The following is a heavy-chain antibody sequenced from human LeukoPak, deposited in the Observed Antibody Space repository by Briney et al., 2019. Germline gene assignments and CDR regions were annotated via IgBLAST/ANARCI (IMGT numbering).Heavy chain of an antibody. CDR3: ARGVGFGPN. Sequence: PGRSLTLSCAASGFTFSSYGMHWVRQAPGKGLEWVAVISYDGSNKYYADSVKGRFTISRDNAKNSLYLQMNSLRAEDTAVYYCARGVGFGPNWGQGTLVTVSS. J-gene: IGHJ4*02. CDR1: GFTFSSYG. D-gene: IGHD1-26*01. V-gene: IGHV3-30*03. CDR2: ISYDGSNK.